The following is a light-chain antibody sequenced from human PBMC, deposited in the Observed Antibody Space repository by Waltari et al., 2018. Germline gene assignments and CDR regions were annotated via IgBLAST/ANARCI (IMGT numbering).Light chain of an antibody. CDR2: RAS. J-gene: IGKJ1*01. CDR1: QSVSRN. V-gene: IGKV3-15*01. Sequence: EIVMTQSPATLSVSPGERATLSCRASQSVSRNLAWFQQKPGQAPRLLISRASTRATGVPARFSGSESGTEFTLTISSLQSEDFAVYYCQHYHNWPWTFGQGTKVEIK. CDR3: QHYHNWPWT.